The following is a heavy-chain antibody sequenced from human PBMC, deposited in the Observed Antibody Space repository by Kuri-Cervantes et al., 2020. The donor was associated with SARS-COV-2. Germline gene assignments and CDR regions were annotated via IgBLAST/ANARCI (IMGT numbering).Heavy chain of an antibody. D-gene: IGHD1-14*01. V-gene: IGHV1-46*01. Sequence: ASVKVSCKASGGTFSSYAISWVRQAPGQGLEWMGIINPSGGSTSYAQKFQGRVTMTRDTSTSTVYMELSSLTSDDTAVYYCARDEDLAELRTTDYWGQGTLVTVSS. CDR1: GGTFSSYA. CDR3: ARDEDLAELRTTDY. J-gene: IGHJ4*02. CDR2: INPSGGST.